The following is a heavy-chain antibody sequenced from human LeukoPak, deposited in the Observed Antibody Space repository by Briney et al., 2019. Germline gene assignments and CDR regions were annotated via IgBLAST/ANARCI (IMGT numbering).Heavy chain of an antibody. J-gene: IGHJ4*02. D-gene: IGHD1-14*01. CDR1: GLTFSTSG. CDR2: IGPTGSDR. Sequence: GGSLRLSCTASGLTFSTSGFNWVRQAPGKGLEWVASIGPTGSDRYHADSVKGRFTISRDNANNFLYLQMNSLRAEDTAVYYCATETNGRHYDYWGQGTLLTVSS. CDR3: ATETNGRHYDY. V-gene: IGHV3-21*06.